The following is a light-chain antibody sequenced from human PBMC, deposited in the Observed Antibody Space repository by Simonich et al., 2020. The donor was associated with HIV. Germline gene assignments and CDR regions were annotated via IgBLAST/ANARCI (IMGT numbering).Light chain of an antibody. CDR1: QSVLYSPNNKSY. CDR2: WAS. CDR3: QQYYDTPYT. Sequence: DIVMTQSPDSLAVSLGERATINCKSSQSVLYSPNNKSYLGWYQQKPGPPPKLLIYWASTRESGVPDRFSGSGAGTDFTLPISSLQAEDVAVYYCQQYYDTPYTFGQGTKLEIK. V-gene: IGKV4-1*01. J-gene: IGKJ2*01.